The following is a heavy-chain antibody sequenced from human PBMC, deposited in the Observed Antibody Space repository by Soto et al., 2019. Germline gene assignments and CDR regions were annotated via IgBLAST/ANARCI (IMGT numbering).Heavy chain of an antibody. V-gene: IGHV4-39*01. CDR3: ARHLGGYDYIVDN. J-gene: IGHJ4*02. Sequence: PSETLSLTCSVSGGSMISTSYYWGWIRQPPGKGLEWIGSIYHSGVTYYSPSLKSRVTISVDTSKNQFSLKLSSVTASDTAVYYCARHLGGYDYIVDNWGQGTQVTVSS. CDR2: IYHSGVT. CDR1: GGSMISTSYY. D-gene: IGHD5-12*01.